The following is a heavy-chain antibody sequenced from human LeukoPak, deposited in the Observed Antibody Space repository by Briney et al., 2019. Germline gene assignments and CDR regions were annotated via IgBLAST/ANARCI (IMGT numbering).Heavy chain of an antibody. CDR1: GFIFSTYE. J-gene: IGHJ4*02. Sequence: GGSLRLSCAVSGFIFSTYEMNWVRQAPGKGLEWISHINGDGNSIYYADSVKGRFITSRDNAKSSLFLQMNSLRVEDTAVYYCARETANCGGDCIDYWGQGTLVTVSS. CDR3: ARETANCGGDCIDY. D-gene: IGHD2-21*02. CDR2: INGDGNSI. V-gene: IGHV3-48*03.